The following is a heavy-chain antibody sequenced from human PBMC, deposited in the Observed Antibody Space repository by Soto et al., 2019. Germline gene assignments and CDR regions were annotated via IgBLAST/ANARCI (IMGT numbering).Heavy chain of an antibody. CDR1: GFTFSSYA. D-gene: IGHD6-13*01. CDR2: ITYDGSNK. Sequence: GGSLRLSCAASGFTFSSYAMHWVRQAPGKGLEWVAAITYDGSNKYYADSVKGRFTISRDNSKNTLYMQMNSLRAEDTSVYYCARDACFDSIAAGAFDIWGQGTMVTVSS. V-gene: IGHV3-30-3*01. J-gene: IGHJ3*02. CDR3: ARDACFDSIAAGAFDI.